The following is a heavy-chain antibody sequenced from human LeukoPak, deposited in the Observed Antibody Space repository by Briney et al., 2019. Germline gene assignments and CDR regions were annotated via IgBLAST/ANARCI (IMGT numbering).Heavy chain of an antibody. CDR1: GGSFSGYY. J-gene: IGHJ4*02. CDR3: ASQVADAFDY. Sequence: SETLSLTCAVYGGSFSGYYWSWIRQPPGKGLEWIGEINHSGSTNYNPSLKSRVTISVDTSKNQFSLKLSSVTAADTAVYYCASQVADAFDYWGQGTLVTVSS. D-gene: IGHD2-15*01. V-gene: IGHV4-34*01. CDR2: INHSGST.